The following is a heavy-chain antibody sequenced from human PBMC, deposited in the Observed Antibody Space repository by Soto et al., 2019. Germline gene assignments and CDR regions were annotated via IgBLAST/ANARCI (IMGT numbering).Heavy chain of an antibody. CDR2: IYHSGST. V-gene: IGHV4-39*01. J-gene: IGHJ6*03. CDR1: VGSISTTTYF. CDR3: ARNTRATMSDYYYYMDV. Sequence: QLQESGPGLVKPSETLSLTCTVSVGSISTTTYFWAWIRQPPGKGLEWIGSIYHSGSTSYNPSLNSRVTISVDTAKNQFSRRLTSVTAADTAVYFCARNTRATMSDYYYYMDVWGNGTTVTVSS. D-gene: IGHD5-12*01.